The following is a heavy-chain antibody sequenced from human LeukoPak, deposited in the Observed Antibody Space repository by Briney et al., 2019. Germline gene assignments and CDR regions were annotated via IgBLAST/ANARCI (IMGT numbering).Heavy chain of an antibody. Sequence: PSETLSLTCTVSGGSISSGGYYWSWIRQHPGKGLEWIGYIYYSGSTYYNPSLKSRVTISVDTSKNQFSLKLSSVTAADTAVYYCAREAAPYYYDYWGQGTLVTVSS. V-gene: IGHV4-31*03. CDR3: AREAAPYYYDY. CDR1: GGSISSGGYY. D-gene: IGHD6-25*01. CDR2: IYYSGST. J-gene: IGHJ4*02.